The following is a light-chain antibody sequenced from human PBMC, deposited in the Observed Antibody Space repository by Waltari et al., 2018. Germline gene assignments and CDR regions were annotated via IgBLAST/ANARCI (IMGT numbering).Light chain of an antibody. V-gene: IGLV5-45*02. CDR1: SGINVVTYR. J-gene: IGLJ3*02. CDR2: YKSDSDK. Sequence: QAVLTQPSSHSASPGASASLTCTLRSGINVVTYRIYLYQQKPGSPPQYLLMYKSDSDKQQGSGVPSRFSGSKDASANAGILLISGLQSENEADYYCMIWHSSARVFGGGTKLTVL. CDR3: MIWHSSARV.